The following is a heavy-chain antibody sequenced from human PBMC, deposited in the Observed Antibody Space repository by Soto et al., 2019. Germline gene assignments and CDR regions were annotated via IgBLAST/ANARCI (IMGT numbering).Heavy chain of an antibody. J-gene: IGHJ5*02. Sequence: QITLKESGPTLVKPTQTLTLTCTFSGFSLRSSGVGVGWIRQPPGKALEWLALIYWDDDKRYRPSLKSRLTITKDTSKNQVVLTMTNMDPVDTATYYCARNNYLNHWFDPWGQGTLVTVSS. CDR1: GFSLRSSGVG. D-gene: IGHD1-1*01. CDR3: ARNNYLNHWFDP. V-gene: IGHV2-5*02. CDR2: IYWDDDK.